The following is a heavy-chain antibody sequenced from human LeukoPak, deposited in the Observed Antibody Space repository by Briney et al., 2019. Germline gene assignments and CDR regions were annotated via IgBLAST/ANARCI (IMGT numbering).Heavy chain of an antibody. CDR1: GGTFSSYA. V-gene: IGHV1-18*01. Sequence: ASVKVSCKASGGTFSSYAISWVRQAPGQGLEWMGWISAYNGNTNYAQKLQGRVTMTTDTSTSTAYMELRSLRSDDTAVYYCARVFECSGGSCYPGLDYWGQGTLVTVSS. CDR3: ARVFECSGGSCYPGLDY. J-gene: IGHJ4*02. CDR2: ISAYNGNT. D-gene: IGHD2-15*01.